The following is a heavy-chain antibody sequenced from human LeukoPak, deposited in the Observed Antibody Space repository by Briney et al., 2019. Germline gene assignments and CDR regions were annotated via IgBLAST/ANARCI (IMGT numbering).Heavy chain of an antibody. CDR2: INHSGGS. D-gene: IGHD6-13*01. Sequence: SETLSLICAVYGGSFRDYYWSWIRQPPGMGLEWIGEINHSGGSNYNPSLKSRVTMSIDTSKNQFSLKLSSLTAADTALYYCARMHQLGSYTWFDPWGQGTLVTVSS. J-gene: IGHJ5*02. V-gene: IGHV4-34*01. CDR1: GGSFRDYY. CDR3: ARMHQLGSYTWFDP.